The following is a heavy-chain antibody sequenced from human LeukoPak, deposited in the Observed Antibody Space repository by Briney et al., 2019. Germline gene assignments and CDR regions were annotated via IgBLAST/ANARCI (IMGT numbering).Heavy chain of an antibody. J-gene: IGHJ4*02. CDR2: ISSSSSYI. CDR3: ARDKDVYFDY. CDR1: GFTFSTYR. Sequence: PGRSLRLSCVGTGFTFSTYRMNWVRQAPGKGLEWVSSISSSSSYIYYADSVKDRINISRDNAKNSLYLQMNSLRVEDTAVYYCARDKDVYFDYWGQGTLVTVSS. V-gene: IGHV3-21*01.